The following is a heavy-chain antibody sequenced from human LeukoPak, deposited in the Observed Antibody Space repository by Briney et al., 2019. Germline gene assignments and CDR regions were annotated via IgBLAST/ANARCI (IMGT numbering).Heavy chain of an antibody. D-gene: IGHD2-8*01. CDR3: ARRGVYATSPFDY. CDR1: GYSFSSYW. CDR2: IDPSDSFT. V-gene: IGHV5-10-1*01. Sequence: GESLKISCKGSGYSFSSYWISWVRQMPGKGLEWMGRIDPSDSFTKYSPSFQGHVTISADKSISTAYLQWSSLKASDAAMYYCARRGVYATSPFDYWGQGTLVTVSS. J-gene: IGHJ4*02.